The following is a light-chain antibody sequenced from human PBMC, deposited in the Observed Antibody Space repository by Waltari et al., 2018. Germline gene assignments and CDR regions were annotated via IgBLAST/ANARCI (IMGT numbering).Light chain of an antibody. CDR3: QVWDSDGDRVV. CDR2: EDD. Sequence: YVLTQPPSVSVPPGQTARITCGGNNLGDNRGHWYQQKSGQAPTLVVYEDDDRPSGIPERFSGSNSGKTATLTISRVEVADEADFYCQVWDSDGDRVVFGGGTKLTVL. V-gene: IGLV3-21*02. CDR1: NLGDNR. J-gene: IGLJ2*01.